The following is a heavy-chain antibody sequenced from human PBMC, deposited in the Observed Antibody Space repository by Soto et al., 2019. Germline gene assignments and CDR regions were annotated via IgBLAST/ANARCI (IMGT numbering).Heavy chain of an antibody. J-gene: IGHJ5*02. D-gene: IGHD6-19*01. CDR3: ARGLGYSSDNWFDP. CDR1: GFTVSSNY. V-gene: IGHV3-53*05. Sequence: GGSLSLSCAASGFTVSSNYMSWVRQAPGKGLEWVSVIYSGGSAYYADSVKGRFTISRDNSKNTLYLQMNSLRSDDTAVYYCARGLGYSSDNWFDPWGQGTLVTVSS. CDR2: IYSGGSA.